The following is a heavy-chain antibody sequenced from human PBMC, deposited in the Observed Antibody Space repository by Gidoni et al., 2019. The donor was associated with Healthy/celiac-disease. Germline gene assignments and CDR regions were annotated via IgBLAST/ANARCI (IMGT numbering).Heavy chain of an antibody. CDR2: INHSGST. V-gene: IGHV4-34*01. J-gene: IGHJ4*02. CDR3: ARAGYSYVDY. CDR1: GGSVSGYY. D-gene: IGHD5-18*01. Sequence: QVQLQQWGAGLLKPSETLSLTCAVYGGSVSGYYWSWIRQPPGKGLEWIGEINHSGSTNYNPSLKSRVTISVDTSKNQFSLKLSSVTAADTAVYYCARAGYSYVDYWGQGTLVTVSS.